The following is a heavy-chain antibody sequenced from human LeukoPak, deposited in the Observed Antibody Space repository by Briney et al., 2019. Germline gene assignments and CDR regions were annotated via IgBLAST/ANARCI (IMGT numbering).Heavy chain of an antibody. J-gene: IGHJ4*02. Sequence: GGSLRLSCVVSGATFSSHWMSWVRQAPGKGLEWVANIKQDGSERYYVDSVKGRFTISRDNAKNSVFLQMNSLRAEDTAVYYCARDPNLYSGTYDTYWGQGTLVTVSS. CDR2: IKQDGSER. CDR3: ARDPNLYSGTYDTY. V-gene: IGHV3-7*03. D-gene: IGHD1-26*01. CDR1: GATFSSHW.